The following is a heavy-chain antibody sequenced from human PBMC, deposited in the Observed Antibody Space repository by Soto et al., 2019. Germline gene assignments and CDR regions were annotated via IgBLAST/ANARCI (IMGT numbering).Heavy chain of an antibody. V-gene: IGHV1-69*01. D-gene: IGHD3-3*01. CDR3: ARDRGITIFGPYGMDV. Sequence: QVQLVQSGAEVKKPGSSVKVSCKASGGTFSSYAISWVRQAPGQGLEWMGGIIPLFGTANYAQKFQGRVTITADESTSTAYMELSSMRSEDTAVYYCARDRGITIFGPYGMDVWGQGTTVTVSS. CDR1: GGTFSSYA. CDR2: IIPLFGTA. J-gene: IGHJ6*02.